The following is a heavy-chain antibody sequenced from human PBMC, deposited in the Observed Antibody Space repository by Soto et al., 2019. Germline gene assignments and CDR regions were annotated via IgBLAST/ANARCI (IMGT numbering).Heavy chain of an antibody. D-gene: IGHD6-19*01. CDR2: IIPILGIA. CDR3: ARDYSSGWYVLDY. J-gene: IGHJ4*02. V-gene: IGHV1-69*02. CDR1: GGTFSSYT. Sequence: SVKVSCKASGGTFSSYTISWVRQAPGQGLEWMGRIIPILGIANYAQKFQGRVTITADKSTSTAYMELSSLRSEDTAVYYCARDYSSGWYVLDYWGQGTLVTVSS.